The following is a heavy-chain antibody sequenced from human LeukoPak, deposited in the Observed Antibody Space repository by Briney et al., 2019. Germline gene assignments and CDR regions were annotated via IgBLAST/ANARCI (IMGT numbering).Heavy chain of an antibody. CDR3: ARDRDGTDY. J-gene: IGHJ4*02. CDR1: GNSVSTGTYY. D-gene: IGHD3-10*01. V-gene: IGHV4-39*06. Sequence: SETLSLTCTVSGNSVSTGTYYWGWIRQPPGKGLEWLGSLYYSGSSYYNPSLKSRVTISVDTSKNQFPLKLSSVTAADTAVYYCARDRDGTDYWGQGTLVTVSS. CDR2: LYYSGSS.